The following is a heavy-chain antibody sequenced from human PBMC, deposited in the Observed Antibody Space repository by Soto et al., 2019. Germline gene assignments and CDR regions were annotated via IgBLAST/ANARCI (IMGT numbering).Heavy chain of an antibody. CDR3: AKVDVSTAGSFDY. CDR1: GFTFSRHG. Sequence: GGSLRLSCVASGFTFSRHGLSWVRQAPGKGLEWVSTINPSGDSTFYADSVKGRFTISRDNSKNTVYLQMNSLSVGDTAVYLCAKVDVSTAGSFDYWGQGALVTVSS. D-gene: IGHD6-13*01. CDR2: INPSGDST. J-gene: IGHJ4*02. V-gene: IGHV3-23*01.